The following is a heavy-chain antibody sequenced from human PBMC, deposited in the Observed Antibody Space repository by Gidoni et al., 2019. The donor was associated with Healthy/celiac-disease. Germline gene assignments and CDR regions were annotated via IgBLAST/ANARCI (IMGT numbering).Heavy chain of an antibody. D-gene: IGHD4-4*01. CDR2: INHSGST. V-gene: IGHV4-34*01. Sequence: IRQPPGKGLEWIGEINHSGSTNYNPSLKSRVTISVDTSKNQFSLKLSSVTAADTAVYYCARGRGRWLQSCFDYWGQGTLVTVSS. CDR3: ARGRGRWLQSCFDY. J-gene: IGHJ4*02.